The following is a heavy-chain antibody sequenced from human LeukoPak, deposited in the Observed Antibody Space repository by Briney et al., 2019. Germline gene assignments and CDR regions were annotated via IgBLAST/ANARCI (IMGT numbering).Heavy chain of an antibody. V-gene: IGHV4-34*01. Sequence: SETLSLTCAVYGGSFSGYYWSWIRQPPGKGLEWIGEINHSGSTNYNPSLKGRVTISVDTSKSQFPLKLSSVTAADTAVYYCARSASSSCFMDAFDIWGQGTMVIVSS. CDR1: GGSFSGYY. CDR2: INHSGST. CDR3: ARSASSSCFMDAFDI. D-gene: IGHD6-13*01. J-gene: IGHJ3*02.